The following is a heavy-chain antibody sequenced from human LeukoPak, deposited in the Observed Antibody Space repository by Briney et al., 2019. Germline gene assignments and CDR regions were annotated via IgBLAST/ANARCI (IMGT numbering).Heavy chain of an antibody. J-gene: IGHJ4*02. Sequence: SVKVSCKASGGTFISYAISWVRQAPGQGLEWMGRIIPILGIANYAQKFQGRVTITADKSTSTAYMELSSLRSEDTAVYYCARDHGDYGGGFDYWGQGTLVTVSS. CDR1: GGTFISYA. D-gene: IGHD4-17*01. CDR3: ARDHGDYGGGFDY. V-gene: IGHV1-69*04. CDR2: IIPILGIA.